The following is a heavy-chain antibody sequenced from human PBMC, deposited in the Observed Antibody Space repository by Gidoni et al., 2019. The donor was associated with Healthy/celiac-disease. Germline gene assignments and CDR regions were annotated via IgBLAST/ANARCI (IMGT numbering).Heavy chain of an antibody. CDR2: ISTYNGNT. Sequence: QVQLVQSGAEVQKPGASVKVSCKASGYTFTSSGISWVRQAPGQGLEWMGWISTYNGNTNYAQKLQGRVTMTTDTSTSTAYMELRSLRSDDTAVYYCARDLISGITIFGVVPFDPWGQGTLVTVSS. D-gene: IGHD3-3*01. CDR1: GYTFTSSG. J-gene: IGHJ5*02. V-gene: IGHV1-18*04. CDR3: ARDLISGITIFGVVPFDP.